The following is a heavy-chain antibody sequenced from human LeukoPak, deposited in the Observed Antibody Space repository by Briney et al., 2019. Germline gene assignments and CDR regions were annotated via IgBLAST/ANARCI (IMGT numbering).Heavy chain of an antibody. CDR2: IAVGSGNT. D-gene: IGHD2-8*02. Sequence: SVKVSCKASGFTFTTSAVQWVRQARGQRLEWIGRIAVGSGNTDHAQKFQGRLTITRDISTSTAYMELSSLTSDDTAVYYCAAVPNANAWYWDDAFDIWGQGTMVTVSS. CDR3: AAVPNANAWYWDDAFDI. J-gene: IGHJ3*02. V-gene: IGHV1-58*01. CDR1: GFTFTTSA.